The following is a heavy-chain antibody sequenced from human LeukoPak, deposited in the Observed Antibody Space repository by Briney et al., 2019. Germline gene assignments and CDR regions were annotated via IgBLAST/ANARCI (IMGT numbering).Heavy chain of an antibody. CDR3: AKDALYDYVWGSYRS. CDR1: GFTFDDYA. V-gene: IGHV3-9*01. CDR2: ISWNSGSI. J-gene: IGHJ5*02. D-gene: IGHD3-16*02. Sequence: GGSLRLSCAASGFTFDDYAMHWVRQAPGKGLEWVSGISWNSGSIGYADSVKGRFTISRDNAKNSLYLQMNSLRAEDTALYYCAKDALYDYVWGSYRSWGQGTLVTVSS.